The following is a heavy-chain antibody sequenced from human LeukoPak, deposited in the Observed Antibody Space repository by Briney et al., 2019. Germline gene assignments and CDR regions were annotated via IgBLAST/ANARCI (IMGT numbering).Heavy chain of an antibody. CDR2: ISNSGST. CDR1: GGSVTSGTYF. D-gene: IGHD5-18*01. V-gene: IGHV4-61*01. J-gene: IGHJ4*02. CDR3: ARGSRGYSYG. Sequence: SETLSLTCTVSGGSVTSGTYFWTWIRQPPGKGLDWIGFISNSGSTNYNPSLKSRVTISRDTSKNQFSLKLSSVTAADTAVYYCARGSRGYSYGWGQGTLVTVSS.